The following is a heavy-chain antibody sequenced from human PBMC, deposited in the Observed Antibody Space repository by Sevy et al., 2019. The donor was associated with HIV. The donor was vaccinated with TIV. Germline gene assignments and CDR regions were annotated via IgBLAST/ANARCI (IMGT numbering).Heavy chain of an antibody. CDR1: GGSFSGYY. CDR3: VRGPNCSSTSCYDPIYYYYYGMDV. D-gene: IGHD2-2*01. Sequence: SETLSLTCAVYGGSFSGYYWSWIRQPPGKGLEWIGEINHSGSTNYNPSLKSRVTISVDTSKNQFSLKLSSVTAADTAVYYCVRGPNCSSTSCYDPIYYYYYGMDVWGQGTTVTVSS. CDR2: INHSGST. J-gene: IGHJ6*02. V-gene: IGHV4-34*01.